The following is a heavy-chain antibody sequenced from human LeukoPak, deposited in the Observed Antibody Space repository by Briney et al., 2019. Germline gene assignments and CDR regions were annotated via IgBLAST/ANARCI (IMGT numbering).Heavy chain of an antibody. CDR2: ISGSGGGT. D-gene: IGHD3-10*01. CDR3: AREQSMVAQPPETYYYYMDV. CDR1: GFTFSSYA. Sequence: PGGSLRLSCAASGFTFSSYAMGWVRQAPGKGLEWVSAISGSGGGTYNAYSVKGRFTISRDNAKNSLYLQMNSLRAEDTAVYYCAREQSMVAQPPETYYYYMDVWGKGTTVTVSS. J-gene: IGHJ6*03. V-gene: IGHV3-23*01.